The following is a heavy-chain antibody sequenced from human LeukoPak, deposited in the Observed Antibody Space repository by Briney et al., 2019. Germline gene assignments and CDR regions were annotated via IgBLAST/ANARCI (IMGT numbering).Heavy chain of an antibody. J-gene: IGHJ4*02. Sequence: SQTLSLTCTVSGGSISSGGYYWSWLRQHPGKGLEWIGYIYYSGSTYYNPSLKSRVTISVDTSKNQFSLKLSSVTAADTAVYYCARATEGFGELFPDWGQGTLVTVSS. CDR1: GGSISSGGYY. D-gene: IGHD3-10*01. CDR2: IYYSGST. CDR3: ARATEGFGELFPD. V-gene: IGHV4-31*03.